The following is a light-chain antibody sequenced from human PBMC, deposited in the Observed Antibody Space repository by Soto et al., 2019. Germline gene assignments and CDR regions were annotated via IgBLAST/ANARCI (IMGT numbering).Light chain of an antibody. CDR3: QLYSSHRT. V-gene: IGKV1-5*01. J-gene: IGKJ1*01. CDR1: QNINDY. Sequence: DIQLTQSPSTLSASVGHRVTITCRARQNINDYLAWYPPRPGESPKFLLFDASTLGSGVPSRFSGSGSGTQFTRTIYSLQPDDSGMYFCQLYSSHRTCGQGTKMQIK. CDR2: DAS.